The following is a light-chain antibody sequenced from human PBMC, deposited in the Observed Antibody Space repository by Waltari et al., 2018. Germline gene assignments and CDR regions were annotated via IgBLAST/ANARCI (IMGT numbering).Light chain of an antibody. Sequence: QSALTQPASVSGSPGQSTTLPCTGTSSDLCTYNYVSWYQQYPGKAPKLMIHGVTNRPSGVSDRFSGSKSGNTASLTISGLQAEDEAVYYCCSYARSRTLLFGGGTELTVL. CDR1: SSDLCTYNY. CDR2: GVT. CDR3: CSYARSRTLL. V-gene: IGLV2-23*01. J-gene: IGLJ3*02.